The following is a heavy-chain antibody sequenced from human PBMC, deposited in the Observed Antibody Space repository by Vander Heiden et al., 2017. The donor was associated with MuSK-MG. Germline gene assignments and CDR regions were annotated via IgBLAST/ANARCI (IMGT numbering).Heavy chain of an antibody. Sequence: VQRVKSGGGLVQPGGSLKLPCAASGFTFGASARHWVRQASGKGLEWCGRIRSKANSYATAYAASVKGRFTISRDDSKNTAYLQMNSLKTEDTAVYYCTSSYDFWSGYYTEDFDYWGQGTLVTVSS. J-gene: IGHJ4*02. V-gene: IGHV3-73*02. CDR1: GFTFGASA. D-gene: IGHD3-3*01. CDR2: IRSKANSYAT. CDR3: TSSYDFWSGYYTEDFDY.